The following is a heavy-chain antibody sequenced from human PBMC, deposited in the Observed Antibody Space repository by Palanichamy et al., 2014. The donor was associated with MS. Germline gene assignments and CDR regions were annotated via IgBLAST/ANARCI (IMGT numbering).Heavy chain of an antibody. CDR3: AKDRVVAVAGIPDY. CDR2: ISGSGGST. V-gene: IGHV3-23*01. J-gene: IGHJ4*02. Sequence: EVQLFESGGGLVQPGGSLRLSCAASGFTFSSYAMSWVRQAPGKGLEWVSAISGSGGSTYYADSVKGRFTISRDNSKNTLCLQMNSLRAEDTAVYYCAKDRVVAVAGIPDYWGQGTLVTVSS. D-gene: IGHD6-19*01. CDR1: GFTFSSYA.